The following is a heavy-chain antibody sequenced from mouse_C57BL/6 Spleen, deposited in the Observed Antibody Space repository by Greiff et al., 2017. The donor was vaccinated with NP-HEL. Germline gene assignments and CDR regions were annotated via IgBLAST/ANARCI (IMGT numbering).Heavy chain of an antibody. CDR3: ARRPPGYHAMDY. CDR1: GFPFSDFY. Sequence: EVKLVESGGGLVQPGGSLKLSCAASGFPFSDFYMYWVRQTPEKRLEWVAYISNGGGSTYYPDTVKGRFTISRDNAKNTLYLQMSRLKSEDTAMYYCARRPPGYHAMDYWGQGTSVTVSS. J-gene: IGHJ4*01. V-gene: IGHV5-12*01. CDR2: ISNGGGST.